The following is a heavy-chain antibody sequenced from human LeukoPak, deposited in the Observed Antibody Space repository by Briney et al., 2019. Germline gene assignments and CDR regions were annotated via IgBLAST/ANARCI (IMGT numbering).Heavy chain of an antibody. CDR1: GGSISGYH. J-gene: IGHJ5*02. D-gene: IGHD3-3*01. V-gene: IGHV4-59*12. Sequence: PSETLSLTCNVSGGSISGYHWSWIRQPPGKGLEWLGYIYYSGSSNYNPSLKSRVTISVDTSKNQFSLKLSSVTAADTAVYYCARRRIFGVVRGFDPWGQGTLVTVSS. CDR3: ARRRIFGVVRGFDP. CDR2: IYYSGSS.